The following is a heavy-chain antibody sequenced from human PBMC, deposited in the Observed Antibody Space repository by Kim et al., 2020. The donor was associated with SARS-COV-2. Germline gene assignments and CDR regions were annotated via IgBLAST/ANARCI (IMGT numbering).Heavy chain of an antibody. V-gene: IGHV1-3*01. Sequence: YSQKFQGRVTITRDTSASTAYMELSSLRSEDTAVYYCASGPTMVLDAFDIWGQGTMVTVSS. D-gene: IGHD3-10*01. J-gene: IGHJ3*02. CDR3: ASGPTMVLDAFDI.